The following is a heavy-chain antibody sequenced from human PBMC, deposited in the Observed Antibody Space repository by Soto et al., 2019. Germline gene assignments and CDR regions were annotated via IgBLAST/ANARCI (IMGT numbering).Heavy chain of an antibody. J-gene: IGHJ4*02. V-gene: IGHV3-11*01. Sequence: QVQLVESGGGLVRPGGSLRLSCAPSGFTFSDYYMSWIRQAPGKGLEWVSYITSSGTTTYYADSVKGRFTISRDNAKNSLYLQIDSLRVEDTAVYYCARDRDGSGSTGYFGYWGQGTLVTVSS. CDR1: GFTFSDYY. D-gene: IGHD3-22*01. CDR2: ITSSGTTT. CDR3: ARDRDGSGSTGYFGY.